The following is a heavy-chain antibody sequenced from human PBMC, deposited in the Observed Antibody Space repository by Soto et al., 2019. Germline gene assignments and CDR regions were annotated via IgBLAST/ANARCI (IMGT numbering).Heavy chain of an antibody. J-gene: IGHJ3*02. CDR1: GGTFSSYT. CDR2: IIPILGIA. D-gene: IGHD4-17*01. V-gene: IGHV1-69*02. CDR3: ARGLPVTTDAFDI. Sequence: QVQLVQSGAEVKKPGSSVKVSCKASGGTFSSYTISWVRQAPGQGLEWMGRIIPILGIANYAQKFQGRVTITADKSTSTAYMELSSLRSEDPAVYYCARGLPVTTDAFDIWGQGTMVTVSA.